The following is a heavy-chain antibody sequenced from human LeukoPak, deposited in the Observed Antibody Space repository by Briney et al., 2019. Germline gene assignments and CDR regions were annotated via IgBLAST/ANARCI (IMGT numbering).Heavy chain of an antibody. D-gene: IGHD2-2*01. V-gene: IGHV4-34*01. J-gene: IGHJ6*03. CDR3: ARGGIVVVPAARPDRYMDV. CDR2: INHSGST. CDR1: GGSISRYY. Sequence: NPSETLSLTCTVSGGSISRYYWSWIRQPPGKGLEWIGEINHSGSTNYNPSLKSRVTISVDTSKNQFSLKLSSVTAADTAVYCCARGGIVVVPAARPDRYMDVWGKGTTVTVSS.